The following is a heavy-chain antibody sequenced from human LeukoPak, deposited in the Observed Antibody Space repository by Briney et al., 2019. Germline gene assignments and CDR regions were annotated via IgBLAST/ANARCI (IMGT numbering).Heavy chain of an antibody. Sequence: ASVKVPCKASGYTFTSYGISWVRRAPGQGLEWMGWINPNSGGTNYAQKFQGWVTMTRDTSISTAYMELSRLRSDDTAVYYCARVGSVGNWFDPWGQGTLVTVSS. CDR3: ARVGSVGNWFDP. D-gene: IGHD1-26*01. CDR1: GYTFTSYG. J-gene: IGHJ5*02. CDR2: INPNSGGT. V-gene: IGHV1-2*04.